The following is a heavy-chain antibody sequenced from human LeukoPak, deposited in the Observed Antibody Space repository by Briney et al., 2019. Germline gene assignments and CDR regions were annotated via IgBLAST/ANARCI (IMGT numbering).Heavy chain of an antibody. CDR2: ISSSSSYI. CDR1: GFTFSSYS. J-gene: IGHJ4*02. V-gene: IGHV3-21*01. D-gene: IGHD2-2*01. Sequence: PGGSLRLSCAASGFTFSSYSMNWVRQAPGKGLKWVSSISSSSSYIYYADSVKGRFTISRDNAKNSLYLQMNSLRAEDTAVYYCAITPVVPAAMVDYWGQGTLVTVSS. CDR3: AITPVVPAAMVDY.